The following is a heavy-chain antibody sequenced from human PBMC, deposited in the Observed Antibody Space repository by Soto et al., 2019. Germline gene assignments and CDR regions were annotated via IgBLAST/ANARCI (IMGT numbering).Heavy chain of an antibody. Sequence: SETLSLTCTISGGSISGFYWGWIRQPPGKGLEWFGNIYYSGSANYDPSLRSLVTISLNTSKNQFSLKLSSVTAADTAVYYCARGLIVVVPAAMDVWGQGTTVTVS. J-gene: IGHJ6*02. CDR3: ARGLIVVVPAAMDV. CDR2: IYYSGSA. V-gene: IGHV4-59*12. D-gene: IGHD2-2*01. CDR1: GGSISGFY.